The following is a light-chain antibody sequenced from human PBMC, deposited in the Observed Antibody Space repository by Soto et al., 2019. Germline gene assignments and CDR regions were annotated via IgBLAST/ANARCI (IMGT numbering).Light chain of an antibody. J-gene: IGKJ2*01. CDR2: GAS. V-gene: IGKV3-20*01. CDR3: QQYGSSPRYT. CDR1: QSVSSSY. Sequence: PGERATLSCRASQSVSSSYLAWYQQKPGQAPRLLIYGASSRATGIPDRFSGSGSGTDFTLTISRLEPEDFAVYYCQQYGSSPRYTFGQGTKLEIK.